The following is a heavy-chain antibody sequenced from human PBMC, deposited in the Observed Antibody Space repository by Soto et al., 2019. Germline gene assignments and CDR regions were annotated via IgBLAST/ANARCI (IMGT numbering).Heavy chain of an antibody. CDR2: IGTAGDT. D-gene: IGHD2-15*01. CDR1: GFTFSSYD. CDR3: AAHCSDGSCYLGRYIDA. Sequence: PGGSLRLSCAASGFTFSSYDMHWVLQATGKGLEWVSAIGTAGDTYYPGSVKGRFTISRENAKNSLYLQMNSLRAGDTTVYYCAAHCSDGSCYLGRYIDAWGKGTQVTVPS. J-gene: IGHJ6*03. V-gene: IGHV3-13*01.